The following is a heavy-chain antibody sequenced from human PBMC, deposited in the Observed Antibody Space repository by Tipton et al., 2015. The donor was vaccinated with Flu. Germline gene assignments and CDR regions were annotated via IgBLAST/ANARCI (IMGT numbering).Heavy chain of an antibody. CDR2: ISTYAGNT. Sequence: QVQLVQSGAEVKKSGASVKVSCKASGYTFNSHGITWVRQAPGQGLEYVGWISTYAGNTNYAQKVQGRVTLTTDTPTSTAYMERRSLRSDDTAVYYCARDNYYDSTGHYAFWGQGTLVTVSS. J-gene: IGHJ4*02. D-gene: IGHD3-22*01. V-gene: IGHV1-18*01. CDR1: GYTFNSHG. CDR3: ARDNYYDSTGHYAF.